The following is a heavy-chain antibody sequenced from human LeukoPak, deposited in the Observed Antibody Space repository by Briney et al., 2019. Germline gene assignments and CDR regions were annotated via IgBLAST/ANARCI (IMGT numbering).Heavy chain of an antibody. Sequence: PGGSLRLSCAASGFTFSTYGMSWVRQAPGKGLEWVSGISGSGGSTDFADSVKGRFSISRDNSKNTLYLHMNSLRAEDTAIYYRAKDPSCSGGYCYFDYWGQGTLVTVSS. CDR2: ISGSGGST. J-gene: IGHJ4*02. V-gene: IGHV3-23*01. D-gene: IGHD2-15*01. CDR1: GFTFSTYG. CDR3: AKDPSCSGGYCYFDY.